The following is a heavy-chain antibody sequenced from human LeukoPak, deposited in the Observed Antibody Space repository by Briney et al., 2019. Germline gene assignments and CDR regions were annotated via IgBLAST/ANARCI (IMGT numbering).Heavy chain of an antibody. Sequence: GGSLRLSCAASGFTFDDYAMHWVRHAPGKGLEWVSGISWNSGSIGYADSVKGRFTVSRDNAKNSLYLQMNSLRAEDTAVYYCARDPSSTSCYTCYYYMDVWGKGTTVTVSS. CDR1: GFTFDDYA. CDR3: ARDPSSTSCYTCYYYMDV. D-gene: IGHD2-2*02. J-gene: IGHJ6*03. V-gene: IGHV3-9*01. CDR2: ISWNSGSI.